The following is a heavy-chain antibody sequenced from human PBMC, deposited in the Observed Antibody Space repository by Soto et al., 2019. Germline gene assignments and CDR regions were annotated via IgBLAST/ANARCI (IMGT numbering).Heavy chain of an antibody. D-gene: IGHD2-2*01. V-gene: IGHV1-18*01. CDR3: ARVDGELGYCSRTSCHGGGAGDL. J-gene: IGHJ5*02. Sequence: ASVKVSCKASGNTFTSYAFSWVRQAPGQGLEWMGWISAYNGNTNYAQKFQGRVTMTTDTYTSTAYMELRSLSSDDTVVYYCARVDGELGYCSRTSCHGGGAGDLWGQGTLVTVSS. CDR2: ISAYNGNT. CDR1: GNTFTSYA.